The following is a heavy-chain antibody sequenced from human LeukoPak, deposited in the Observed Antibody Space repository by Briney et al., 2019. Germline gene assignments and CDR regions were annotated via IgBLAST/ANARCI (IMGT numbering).Heavy chain of an antibody. J-gene: IGHJ4*02. CDR3: ARMRGYSYGLNDY. Sequence: SETLSLTCTVSGGSISSSSYYWGWIRQPPGKGLEWIGSIFYSGSTYYNPSLKSRVTISVDTSKNQFSLKLSSVTAADTAVYYCARMRGYSYGLNDYWGQGTLVTVSS. V-gene: IGHV4-39*07. CDR2: IFYSGST. CDR1: GGSISSSSYY. D-gene: IGHD5-18*01.